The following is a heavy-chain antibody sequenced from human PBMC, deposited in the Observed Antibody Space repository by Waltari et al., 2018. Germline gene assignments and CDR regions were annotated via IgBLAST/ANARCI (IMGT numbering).Heavy chain of an antibody. CDR3: ARLVPAVGFDY. CDR1: GFTFSSYS. Sequence: EVQLVESGGGLVKPGGSLRLSCAASGFTFSSYSMHWVRQAPGKGLEWVSSISSSSSYIYYADSVKGRFTISRDNAKNSLYLQMNSLRAEDTAVYYCARLVPAVGFDYWGQGTLVTVSS. V-gene: IGHV3-21*01. CDR2: ISSSSSYI. J-gene: IGHJ4*02. D-gene: IGHD3-10*01.